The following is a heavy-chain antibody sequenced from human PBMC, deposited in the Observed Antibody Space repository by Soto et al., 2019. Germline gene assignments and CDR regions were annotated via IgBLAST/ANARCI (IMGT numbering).Heavy chain of an antibody. D-gene: IGHD3-10*01. J-gene: IGHJ4*02. CDR3: ARGNTTVHHCHS. V-gene: IGHV1-69*06. Sequence: SVKVSCKASGGTFSSYAISWVRQAPGQGLEWMGGIIPIFGTAKYAQKFQGRVTITADKSTSTAYMELSSLRSEDTAVYYCARGNTTVHHCHSWRQGTLVTVSS. CDR2: IIPIFGTA. CDR1: GGTFSSYA.